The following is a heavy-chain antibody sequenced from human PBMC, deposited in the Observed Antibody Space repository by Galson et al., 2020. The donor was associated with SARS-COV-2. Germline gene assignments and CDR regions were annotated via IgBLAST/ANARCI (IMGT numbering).Heavy chain of an antibody. Sequence: QAGGSLRLSCAASGFTFSSYGMHWVRQAPGKGLEWVAVISYDGSTKYYADSVKGRFTISRDNSKNTLYLQMNSLRAEDTAVYYCARGYSGSYRTFFDYWGQGTLVTVSS. J-gene: IGHJ4*02. CDR1: GFTFSSYG. CDR3: ARGYSGSYRTFFDY. D-gene: IGHD1-26*01. CDR2: ISYDGSTK. V-gene: IGHV3-30*03.